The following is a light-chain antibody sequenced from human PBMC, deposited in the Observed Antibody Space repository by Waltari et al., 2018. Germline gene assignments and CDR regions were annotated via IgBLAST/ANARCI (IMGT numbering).Light chain of an antibody. CDR1: SSNIGADYD. CDR3: QSDDKELSQV. CDR2: ANT. J-gene: IGLJ2*01. V-gene: IGLV1-40*01. Sequence: QSVLTQPPSVSGTPGQRVTIPCTGSSSNIGADYDVHWYQHIPGTPPKLLIYANTIRPSGVPDRRAAPTSGTAASLTITGLQPQDEADYVCQSDDKELSQVFGGGTKLTVL.